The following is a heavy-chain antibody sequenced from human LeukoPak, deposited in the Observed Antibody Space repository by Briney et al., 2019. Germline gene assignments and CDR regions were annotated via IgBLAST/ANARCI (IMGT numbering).Heavy chain of an antibody. Sequence: PSETLSLTCVVYGGSFSGYYWSWIRQPPGKGLEWIGEINHSGSTNYNPSLKSRVTISVDTSKNQFSLKLSSVTAADTAVYYCATLSGSPSKVFDIWGQGTMVTVSS. CDR3: ATLSGSPSKVFDI. D-gene: IGHD1-26*01. CDR1: GGSFSGYY. V-gene: IGHV4-34*03. CDR2: INHSGST. J-gene: IGHJ3*02.